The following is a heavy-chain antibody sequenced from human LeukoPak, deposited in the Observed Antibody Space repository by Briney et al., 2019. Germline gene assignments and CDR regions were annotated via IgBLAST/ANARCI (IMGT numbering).Heavy chain of an antibody. CDR2: INQGGSDK. CDR1: GFTFSGHW. J-gene: IGHJ4*02. CDR3: TRDRSRAEDD. Sequence: GGSLGLSCAASGFTFSGHWTSWVRQAPGKGLEWVANINQGGSDKYYVDSVKGRFTISRDNANNLLYLQMNSLRGEDTAVYYCTRDRSRAEDDWGQGTLVTVSS. V-gene: IGHV3-7*01. D-gene: IGHD1-14*01.